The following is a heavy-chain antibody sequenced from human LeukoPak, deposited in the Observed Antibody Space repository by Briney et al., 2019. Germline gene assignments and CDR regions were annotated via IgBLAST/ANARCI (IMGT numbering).Heavy chain of an antibody. D-gene: IGHD2-2*01. V-gene: IGHV3-30*02. CDR3: AKDLCSSSSCYLDI. Sequence: GGSMRLSCAASGFSFNNHGMHWVRQAPGSWLEWEAFIRYDGSKKYYADSLKGRFTISRDNSKNTLYLQVNSLRVEDTAVYYCAKDLCSSSSCYLDIWGQGAMVTVSS. J-gene: IGHJ3*02. CDR2: IRYDGSKK. CDR1: GFSFNNHG.